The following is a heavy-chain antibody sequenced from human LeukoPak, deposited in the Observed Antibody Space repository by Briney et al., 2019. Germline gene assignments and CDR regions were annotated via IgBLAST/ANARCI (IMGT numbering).Heavy chain of an antibody. Sequence: GGSLRLSCAASGFTFSSYGMHGVRPAPGKGLESVAFIRYDGSNEYYGDSVNGRFNSSRDDSKNTLYLQMNSLRVEDTAVYYCAKVYIAARPHWFDPWGQGTLVSVSS. D-gene: IGHD6-6*01. J-gene: IGHJ5*02. CDR2: IRYDGSNE. V-gene: IGHV3-30*02. CDR1: GFTFSSYG. CDR3: AKVYIAARPHWFDP.